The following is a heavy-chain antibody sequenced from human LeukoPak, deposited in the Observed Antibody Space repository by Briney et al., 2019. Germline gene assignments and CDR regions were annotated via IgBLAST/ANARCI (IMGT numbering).Heavy chain of an antibody. Sequence: SETLSLTCTVSGASISSGSYFWSWIRQHPGKGLEWIGYIYYSGSTDYNPSLKSRVSMSVDTSKNQFSLKLNSVTAADTAVYYCARDGDGNYYGSGSRFDPWGQGTLVTVSS. CDR1: GASISSGSYF. V-gene: IGHV4-61*01. CDR2: IYYSGST. CDR3: ARDGDGNYYGSGSRFDP. J-gene: IGHJ5*02. D-gene: IGHD3-10*01.